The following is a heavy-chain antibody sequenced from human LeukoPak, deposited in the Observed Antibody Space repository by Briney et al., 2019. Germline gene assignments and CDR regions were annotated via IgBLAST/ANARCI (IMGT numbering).Heavy chain of an antibody. V-gene: IGHV5-51*01. D-gene: IGHD3-10*01. J-gene: IGHJ4*02. CDR1: GYSFTNYW. CDR2: IHPGDSDT. CDR3: SRRGVGSDDY. Sequence: GESLKISCKASGYSFTNYWIGWVRQMPGKGLEWMGIIHPGDSDTRYSPSFQGQVTISADKSTSTVYLQWSSLKASDSAMYYCSRRGVGSDDYWGQGTLLIVSS.